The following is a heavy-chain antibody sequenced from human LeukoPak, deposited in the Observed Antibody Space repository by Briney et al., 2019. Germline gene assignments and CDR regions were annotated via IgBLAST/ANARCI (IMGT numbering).Heavy chain of an antibody. V-gene: IGHV3-23*01. J-gene: IGHJ4*02. CDR2: ISGSGGST. CDR1: GFTFSSYA. Sequence: GGSLRLSCAASGFTFSSYAMSWVRQAPGKGLEWVSAISGSGGSTYYADSVKGRFTISRDNSKNTLYLQMNSMRAEDTAVYYCAKDLGLNYYDSSGYYQRGFDYWGQGTLVTVSS. CDR3: AKDLGLNYYDSSGYYQRGFDY. D-gene: IGHD3-22*01.